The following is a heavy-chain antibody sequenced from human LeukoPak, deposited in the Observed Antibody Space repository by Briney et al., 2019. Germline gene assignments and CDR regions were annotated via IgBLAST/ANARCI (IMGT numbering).Heavy chain of an antibody. CDR3: ASAYDISGYYYYMDV. D-gene: IGHD3-22*01. CDR1: GHSISSGYY. CDR2: IYHSGST. J-gene: IGHJ6*03. Sequence: SETLSLTCAVSGHSISSGYYWVWIRQPPGRGLEWIGSIYHSGSTHYNTSLNSRVSISLDTSKNQFSLRLSSVTAADTALYYCASAYDISGYYYYMDVWGKGTTVTVSS. V-gene: IGHV4-38-2*01.